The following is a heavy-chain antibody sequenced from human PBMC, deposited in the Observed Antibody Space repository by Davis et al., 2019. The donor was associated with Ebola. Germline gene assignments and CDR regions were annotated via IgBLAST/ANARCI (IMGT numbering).Heavy chain of an antibody. Sequence: PGGSLRLSCAASGFTFSSYAMSWVRQAPGKGLEWVSAISGSGGSTYYADSVKGRFTISRDNSKNTLYLQMNSLRDEDTAVYYCARDAGQYYDFWSGYSIGGWFDPWGQGTLVTVSS. CDR2: ISGSGGST. J-gene: IGHJ5*02. V-gene: IGHV3-23*01. D-gene: IGHD3-3*01. CDR1: GFTFSSYA. CDR3: ARDAGQYYDFWSGYSIGGWFDP.